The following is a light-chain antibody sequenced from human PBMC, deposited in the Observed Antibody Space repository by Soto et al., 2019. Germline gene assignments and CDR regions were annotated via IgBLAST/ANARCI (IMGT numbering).Light chain of an antibody. CDR1: QSVLWSNNKNY. CDR2: WAS. CDR3: QQYYSTPIT. J-gene: IGKJ5*01. V-gene: IGKV4-1*01. Sequence: DCLLAQSPYSLTASLGERATINCKSSQSVLWSNNKNYLAWYQQKPGQPPKLLIYWASTRESGVPDRFSGSGSGTDFTLTISSLQAEDVAVYYCQQYYSTPITFAQGTRLEIK.